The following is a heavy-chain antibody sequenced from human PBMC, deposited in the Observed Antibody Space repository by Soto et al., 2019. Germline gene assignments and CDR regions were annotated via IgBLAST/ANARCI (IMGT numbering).Heavy chain of an antibody. CDR2: IKQDGSEK. J-gene: IGHJ6*02. V-gene: IGHV3-7*01. CDR1: GFTFSSYW. D-gene: IGHD3-9*01. Sequence: GGSLRLSCAASGFTFSSYWMSWVRQAPGKGLEWVANIKQDGSEKYYVDSVKGRFTISRDKAKNSLYLQMNSLRAEDTAVYYCARGGLRYFDWLSNYGMDVWGQGTTVTVSS. CDR3: ARGGLRYFDWLSNYGMDV.